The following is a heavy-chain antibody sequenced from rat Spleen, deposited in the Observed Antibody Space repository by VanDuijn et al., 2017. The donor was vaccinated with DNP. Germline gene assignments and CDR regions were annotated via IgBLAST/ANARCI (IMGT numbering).Heavy chain of an antibody. CDR1: GFTFNNYW. D-gene: IGHD4-3*01. CDR2: ISTSGGST. Sequence: EVQLVESGGDLVQPGRSLKVSCVVSGFTFNNYWMTWIRQAPKKGLEWVASISTSGGSTYYPDSVKGRFTISRDNAKSSLYLQMDSLRSEDTATYYCATQVHNSGSSWGQGVMVTVSS. CDR3: ATQVHNSGSS. J-gene: IGHJ2*01. V-gene: IGHV5-31*01.